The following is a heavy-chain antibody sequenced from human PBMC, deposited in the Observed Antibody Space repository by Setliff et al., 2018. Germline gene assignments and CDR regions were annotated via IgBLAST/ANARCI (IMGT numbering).Heavy chain of an antibody. D-gene: IGHD4-17*01. CDR1: GDSISSGSYY. Sequence: KTSETLSLTCTVSGDSISSGSYYWTWIRQPAGKGLEWTGHLHSSGGTKYNPSLESRVSMSVDTSKNQFSLRLTSVTAADTAVYFCARLTFGDYHFDHWGQGTRVTVSS. CDR2: LHSSGGT. CDR3: ARLTFGDYHFDH. V-gene: IGHV4-61*09. J-gene: IGHJ4*02.